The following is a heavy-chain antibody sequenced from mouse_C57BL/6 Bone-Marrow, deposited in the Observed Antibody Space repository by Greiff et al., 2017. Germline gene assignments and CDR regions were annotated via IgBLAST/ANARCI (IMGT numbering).Heavy chain of an antibody. CDR1: GYTFTSYW. Sequence: QVQLQQPGAELVKPGASVKMSCKASGYTFTSYWITWVKQRPGQGLEWIGDIYPGSGSTNYNEKFKSKATLTVDTSSSTAYMQLSSLTFEDSAVXYCARIYYPLGDYYAMDYWGQGTSVTVSS. CDR2: IYPGSGST. J-gene: IGHJ4*01. V-gene: IGHV1-55*01. CDR3: ARIYYPLGDYYAMDY. D-gene: IGHD2-1*01.